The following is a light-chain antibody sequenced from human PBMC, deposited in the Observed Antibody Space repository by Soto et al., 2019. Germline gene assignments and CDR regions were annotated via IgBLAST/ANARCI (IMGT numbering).Light chain of an antibody. CDR3: QQYGSSLFT. V-gene: IGKV3-20*01. Sequence: GVTQAPGTLSLSPGDRATLSCRASQSVNSIDLAWYQQRPGQAPRLLIYAASSRATGIPDRFSGSGSGTDFTLTISRLEAEEFAVYYCQQYGSSLFTFGQGTRLEIK. CDR1: QSVNSID. J-gene: IGKJ5*01. CDR2: AAS.